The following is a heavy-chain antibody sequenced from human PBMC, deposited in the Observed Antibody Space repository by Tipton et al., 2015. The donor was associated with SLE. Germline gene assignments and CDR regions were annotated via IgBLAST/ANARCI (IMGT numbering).Heavy chain of an antibody. Sequence: GSLRLSCAVSGASISRSGWWSWVRQAPGKGLEWIGEIYRSGSTPYYPSLKSRVTISVDKSKNQFSLKVMAVTAADTAIYYCAGGGTYYWDYWGPGTLVTVSS. J-gene: IGHJ4*02. D-gene: IGHD3-16*01. V-gene: IGHV4-4*02. CDR2: IYRSGST. CDR1: GASISRSGW. CDR3: AGGGTYYWDY.